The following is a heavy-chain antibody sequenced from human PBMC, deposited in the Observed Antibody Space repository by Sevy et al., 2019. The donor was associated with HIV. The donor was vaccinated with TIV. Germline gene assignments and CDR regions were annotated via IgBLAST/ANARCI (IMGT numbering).Heavy chain of an antibody. Sequence: SETLSLTCAVYGGSFSGYYWSWIRQPPGKGLEWIGEINHSGSTNYNPPLKSRVTISVDTSKNQFSLKLSSVTAADTAVYYCARGSRFSGVWGQGTTVTVSS. CDR1: GGSFSGYY. J-gene: IGHJ6*02. V-gene: IGHV4-34*01. CDR2: INHSGST. D-gene: IGHD3-3*01. CDR3: ARGSRFSGV.